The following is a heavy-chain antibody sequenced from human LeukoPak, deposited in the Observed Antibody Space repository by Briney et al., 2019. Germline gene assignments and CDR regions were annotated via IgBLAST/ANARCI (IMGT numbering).Heavy chain of an antibody. CDR2: INQDGSEE. Sequence: PGGSLRLSCAASGFTFSNYWMSWVRQAPGKGLEWVANINQDGSEEYYVDSMKGRFTMSRDNAKNSLYLQMNSVRAEDTAVYYCARDSPERGYSYGPLDNYFVYWGQGTLVTVSS. V-gene: IGHV3-7*01. D-gene: IGHD5-18*01. J-gene: IGHJ4*02. CDR3: ARDSPERGYSYGPLDNYFVY. CDR1: GFTFSNYW.